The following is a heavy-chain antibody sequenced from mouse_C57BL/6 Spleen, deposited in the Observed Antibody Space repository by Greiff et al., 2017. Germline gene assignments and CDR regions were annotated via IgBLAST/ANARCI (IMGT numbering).Heavy chain of an antibody. CDR3: ARGGDYSKGFDY. CDR1: GYTFTDYY. D-gene: IGHD2-5*01. J-gene: IGHJ2*01. V-gene: IGHV1-26*01. Sequence: EVQLQQSGPELVKPGASVKISCKASGYTFTDYYMNWVKQSHGKSLEWIGDINPNNGGTSYNQKFKGKATLTVDKSSSTAYMELRSLTSEDSAVYYCARGGDYSKGFDYWGQGTTLTVSS. CDR2: INPNNGGT.